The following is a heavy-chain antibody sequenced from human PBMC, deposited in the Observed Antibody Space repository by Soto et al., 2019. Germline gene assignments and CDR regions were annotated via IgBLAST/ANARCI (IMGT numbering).Heavy chain of an antibody. CDR1: GFVFNGAW. CDR3: APLAVRPPPP. Sequence: EAQLAESGGTLVKPGGSLRLSCVASGFVFNGAWMNWVRQAPGAGLEWVGRIKRGSNVEATDYAAPVKGRFTISRDDSQNTLYLQMNSPKTQDTAVYYCAPLAVRPPPPWGQGTLVTVSS. V-gene: IGHV3-15*07. CDR2: IKRGSNVEAT. J-gene: IGHJ5*02.